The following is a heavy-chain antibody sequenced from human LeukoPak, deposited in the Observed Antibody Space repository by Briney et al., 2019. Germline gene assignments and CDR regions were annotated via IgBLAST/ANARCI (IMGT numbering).Heavy chain of an antibody. V-gene: IGHV3-23*01. Sequence: GGSLRLSCAASGFTFSSYAMSWVRQAPGKGLEWVSAISGSGGSTYYADSVKGRFTISRDNSKNTLYLQMNSLRAEDTAVYYCAKVSGGGLYYDGMDVWGQGTTVTVSS. CDR1: GFTFSSYA. D-gene: IGHD1-14*01. J-gene: IGHJ6*02. CDR3: AKVSGGGLYYDGMDV. CDR2: ISGSGGST.